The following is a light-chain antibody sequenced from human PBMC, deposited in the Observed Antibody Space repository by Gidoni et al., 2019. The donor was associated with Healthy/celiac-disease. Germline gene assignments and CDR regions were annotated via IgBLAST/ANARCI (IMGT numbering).Light chain of an antibody. CDR3: QQSYSTPKT. CDR1: QSISSY. Sequence: DIQMTQSPSSLSASVGDRVTITCRASQSISSYLNWYQQKPGKAPKLLIYAASSLQSGVPSRFSGSESGTDLTLTISSLQPDDVATYYCQQSYSTPKTFGQGTKVEIK. V-gene: IGKV1-39*01. J-gene: IGKJ1*01. CDR2: AAS.